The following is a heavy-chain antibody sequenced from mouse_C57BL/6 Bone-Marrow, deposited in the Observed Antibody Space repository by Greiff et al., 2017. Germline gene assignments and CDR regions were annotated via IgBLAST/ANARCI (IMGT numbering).Heavy chain of an antibody. D-gene: IGHD2-3*01. CDR3: ARVPFYDGYYDWYFDV. CDR2: INYDGSST. V-gene: IGHV5-16*01. Sequence: EVKLMESEGGLVQPGSSMKLSCTASGFTFSDYYMAWVRQVPEKGLEWVANINYDGSSTYYLDSLKSRFIISRDNAKNILYLQMSSLKSEDTATYYCARVPFYDGYYDWYFDVWGTGTTVTVSS. CDR1: GFTFSDYY. J-gene: IGHJ1*03.